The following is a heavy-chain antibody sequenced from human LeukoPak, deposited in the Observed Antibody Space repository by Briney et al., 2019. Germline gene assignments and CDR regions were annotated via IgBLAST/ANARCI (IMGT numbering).Heavy chain of an antibody. J-gene: IGHJ4*02. CDR2: IYYSGST. CDR1: GGSISSYY. CDR3: ARDCSSTSCLDY. D-gene: IGHD2-2*01. V-gene: IGHV4-59*01. Sequence: SETLSLTCTVSGGSISSYYWSWIRHPPGKGLEWIGYIYYSGSTNYNPSLKSRVTISVDTSKNQFSLKLSSVTAADTAVYYCARDCSSTSCLDYWGQGTLVTVSS.